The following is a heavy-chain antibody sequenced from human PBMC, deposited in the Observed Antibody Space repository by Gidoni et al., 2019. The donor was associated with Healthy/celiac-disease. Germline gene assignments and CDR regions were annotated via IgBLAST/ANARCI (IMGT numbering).Heavy chain of an antibody. J-gene: IGHJ5*02. D-gene: IGHD5-18*01. V-gene: IGHV4-34*01. CDR1: GGSFSGYY. Sequence: QVQLQQWGAGLLKPSETLSLTCAVYGGSFSGYYWSWIRQPPGKGLEWIGEINHSGSTNYNPFLKSRVTISVDTSKNQFSLKLSSVTAADTAVYYCARGLTRYSYGYFTNWFDPWGQGTLVTVSS. CDR2: INHSGST. CDR3: ARGLTRYSYGYFTNWFDP.